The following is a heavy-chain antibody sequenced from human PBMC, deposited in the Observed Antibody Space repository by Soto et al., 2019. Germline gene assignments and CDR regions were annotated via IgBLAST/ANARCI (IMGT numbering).Heavy chain of an antibody. CDR2: ISSSSSTM. CDR3: ARASGYYGTSGYYGAFYYYGMDV. J-gene: IGHJ6*02. V-gene: IGHV3-48*02. Sequence: PGGSLRLSCAASEFTFSTPDMNRVRQAPWKGLERISYISSSSSTMYYADSVKGRFTISRDNAKNSLYLQMNSRRDEDSAVYFCARASGYYGTSGYYGAFYYYGMDVWGQGTRVTVSS. D-gene: IGHD3-22*01. CDR1: EFTFSTPD.